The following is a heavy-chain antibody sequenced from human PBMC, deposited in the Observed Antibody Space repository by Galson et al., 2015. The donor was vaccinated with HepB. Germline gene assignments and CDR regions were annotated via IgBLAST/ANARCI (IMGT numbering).Heavy chain of an antibody. Sequence: QSGAEVKKPGESLKISCKASGFTFTSSAMQWVRQARGQRLEWIGWIVVGSGNTNYAQKFQERVTITRDMSTSTAYMELSSLRSEDTAVYYCAAQYCSSTSCIATLYYYYGMDVWGQGTTVTVSS. J-gene: IGHJ6*02. CDR3: AAQYCSSTSCIATLYYYYGMDV. CDR2: IVVGSGNT. V-gene: IGHV1-58*02. CDR1: GFTFTSSA. D-gene: IGHD2-2*01.